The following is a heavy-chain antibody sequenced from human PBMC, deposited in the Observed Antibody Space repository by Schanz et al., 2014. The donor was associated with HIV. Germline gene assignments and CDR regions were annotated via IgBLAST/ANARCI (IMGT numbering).Heavy chain of an antibody. D-gene: IGHD3-22*01. CDR2: ISDTGTTT. CDR3: ARTAPTKYYYDSSGVRGAFDI. Sequence: QVQLVESGGGLVKPGGSLRLSCAASGFTFNDYYMTWIRQAPGKGLEWVSYISDTGTTTYYADSVNGRFTISRDNAKNSLYLQMNSLRDEDTAVYYCARTAPTKYYYDSSGVRGAFDIWGQGTMVTVSS. V-gene: IGHV3-11*04. CDR1: GFTFNDYY. J-gene: IGHJ3*02.